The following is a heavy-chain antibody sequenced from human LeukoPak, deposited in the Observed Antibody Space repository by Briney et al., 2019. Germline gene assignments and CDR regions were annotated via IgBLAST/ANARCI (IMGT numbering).Heavy chain of an antibody. Sequence: PSETLSLTCTVSGGSISSGGYYWSWIRQHPGKGLEWIGYIYYSGSTYYNPSLKSRVTISVDTSKNQFSLKLSSVTAADTAVYYCASGMVDYYDSSGYSYYYYGMDVWGQGTTVTVSS. J-gene: IGHJ6*02. D-gene: IGHD3-22*01. V-gene: IGHV4-31*03. CDR1: GGSISSGGYY. CDR2: IYYSGST. CDR3: ASGMVDYYDSSGYSYYYYGMDV.